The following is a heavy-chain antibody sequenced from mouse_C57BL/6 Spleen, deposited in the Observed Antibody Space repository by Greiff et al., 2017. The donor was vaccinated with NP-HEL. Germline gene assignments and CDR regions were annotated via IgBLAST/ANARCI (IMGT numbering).Heavy chain of an antibody. CDR1: GFSLTSYG. CDR3: ARQLYDGYYYAMDY. CDR2: IWSDGST. Sequence: VKLQESGPGLVAPSQSLSITCTVSGFSLTSYGVHWVRQPPGKGLEWLVVIWSDGSTTYNSALKSRLSISKDNSKSQVFLKMNSLQTDDTAMYYCARQLYDGYYYAMDYWGQGTSVTVSS. D-gene: IGHD2-3*01. J-gene: IGHJ4*01. V-gene: IGHV2-6-1*01.